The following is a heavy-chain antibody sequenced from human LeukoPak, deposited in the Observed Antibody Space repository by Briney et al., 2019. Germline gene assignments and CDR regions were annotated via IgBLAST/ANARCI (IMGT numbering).Heavy chain of an antibody. CDR1: GGSISSYY. CDR2: IYYSVST. V-gene: IGHV4-59*01. CDR3: TRTYYYDSSGYHDAFDI. Sequence: SETLSLTCTVSGGSISSYYWIWIRQPPGKELEWIGYIYYSVSTNYNPSLKRRVTISVDTSKNQFSLKLSSVTAADTAVYYVTRTYYYDSSGYHDAFDIWGQGTMVSVSS. D-gene: IGHD3-22*01. J-gene: IGHJ3*02.